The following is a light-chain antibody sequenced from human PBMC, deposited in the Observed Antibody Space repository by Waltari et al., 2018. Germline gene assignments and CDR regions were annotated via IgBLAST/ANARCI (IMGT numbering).Light chain of an antibody. V-gene: IGLV3-1*01. CDR1: QLGDKY. J-gene: IGLJ1*01. CDR2: RDT. Sequence: SYELTQPPSVSVSPGQTASITCSGDQLGDKYACWYQQKPGQSPVLVIYRDTKRPSGIPERFSGSNSGNTATLTISGTQAMDEADYYCQVWDGTTWVFGTGTKVTVL. CDR3: QVWDGTTWV.